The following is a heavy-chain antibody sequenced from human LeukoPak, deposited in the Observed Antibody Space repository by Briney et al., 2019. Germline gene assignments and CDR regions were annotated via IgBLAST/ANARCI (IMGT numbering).Heavy chain of an antibody. CDR2: IYHSGST. CDR1: GGSISSGGYS. CDR3: AGVMGSYDPFDY. V-gene: IGHV4-30-2*01. Sequence: SETLSLTCAVSGGSISSGGYSWSWIRQPPGKGQEWIGYIYHSGSTYYNPSLKSRVTISVDRSKNQFSLKLSSVTAADTAVYYCAGVMGSYDPFDYWGQGTLVTVSS. J-gene: IGHJ4*02. D-gene: IGHD1-26*01.